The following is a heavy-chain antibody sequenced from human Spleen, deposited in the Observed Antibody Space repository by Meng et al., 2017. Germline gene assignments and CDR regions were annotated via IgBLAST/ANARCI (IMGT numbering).Heavy chain of an antibody. Sequence: QVRLQESGPGLVKPSETLSLTCTVSGVSIRSYYWSWIRQPPGKGLAWIGYFYYTGSFNDNPSLKSRAIMSVDTSKNQFSLKLSSVSAADTAVYYCARDMSSVASGSFPSRDWGQGTLVTVSS. CDR2: FYYTGSF. J-gene: IGHJ4*02. V-gene: IGHV4-59*01. CDR1: GVSIRSYY. D-gene: IGHD3-10*01. CDR3: ARDMSSVASGSFPSRD.